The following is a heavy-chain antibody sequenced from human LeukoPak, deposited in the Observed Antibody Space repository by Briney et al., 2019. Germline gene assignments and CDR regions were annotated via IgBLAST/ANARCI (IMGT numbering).Heavy chain of an antibody. D-gene: IGHD3-16*02. CDR2: MLYSGST. J-gene: IGHJ4*02. V-gene: IGHV4-61*05. Sequence: SETLSLTCTVSGGSINSSDYYWSWIRQSPGKGLEWIGYMLYSGSTNQNPSLRSRVTISVDTSKNQVSLKLSSVAAADTAVYYCARSDIWGSYRFLDYWGQGALVTVSS. CDR3: ARSDIWGSYRFLDY. CDR1: GGSINSSDYY.